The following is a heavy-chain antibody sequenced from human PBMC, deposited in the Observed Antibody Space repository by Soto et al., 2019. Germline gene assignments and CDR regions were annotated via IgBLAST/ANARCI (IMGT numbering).Heavy chain of an antibody. J-gene: IGHJ6*02. D-gene: IGHD1-26*01. Sequence: QTGGSLRLSCAASGFTFSDYGIDWIRQAPGKGLEWVAVISHEGGTQYYADSVRGRFTVSRDNSKNILYLQMDSLRPEDTAVYFCASDLVGASDSYGLDVWGQGTPVTVSS. CDR1: GFTFSDYG. CDR3: ASDLVGASDSYGLDV. V-gene: IGHV3-30*03. CDR2: ISHEGGTQ.